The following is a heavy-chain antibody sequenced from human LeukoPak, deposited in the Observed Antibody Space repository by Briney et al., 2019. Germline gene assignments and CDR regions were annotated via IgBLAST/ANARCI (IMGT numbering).Heavy chain of an antibody. CDR3: TTRVVTTNDY. Sequence: GGSLRLSCAASGFAFNNARMNWVRQAPGKGLEWVGRIKKKIEGDTANYAATVRGRFIISRDDSKNTLYLQMDSLKTEDTAVYYCTTRVVTTNDYWGQGTLVTVSS. CDR1: GFAFNNAR. CDR2: IKKKIEGDTA. V-gene: IGHV3-15*01. J-gene: IGHJ4*02. D-gene: IGHD2-21*02.